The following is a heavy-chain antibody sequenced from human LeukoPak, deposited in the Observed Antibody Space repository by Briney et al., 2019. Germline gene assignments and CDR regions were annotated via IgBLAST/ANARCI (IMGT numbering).Heavy chain of an antibody. CDR3: ASQSVPNAFDI. D-gene: IGHD1-1*01. CDR2: IFYIVTT. CDR1: GGSIIRSSSY. Sequence: SETLSFTCSVLGGSIIRSSSYWGWIRQPPGKGLEWIASIFYIVTTYNNPSLKSRVTIHVDTSKNEFSRKLSSVTAADAGVYYCASQSVPNAFDIWGQGTMVTVSS. J-gene: IGHJ3*02. V-gene: IGHV4-39*01.